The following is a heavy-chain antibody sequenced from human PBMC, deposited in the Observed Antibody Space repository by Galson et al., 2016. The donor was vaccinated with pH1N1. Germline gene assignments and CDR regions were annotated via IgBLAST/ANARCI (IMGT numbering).Heavy chain of an antibody. CDR2: IDPSNGGT. CDR1: GYIFTRDY. Sequence: SVKVSCKASGYIFTRDYFHWVRQAPGQGLEWMGVIDPSNGGTTFAQKFQGLVTMTRDTSTSTVYMEVSGLKSDDTAVYYCIRDLGRLRDFWGQGTLVTVPS. CDR3: IRDLGRLRDF. J-gene: IGHJ4*02. D-gene: IGHD7-27*01. V-gene: IGHV1-46*03.